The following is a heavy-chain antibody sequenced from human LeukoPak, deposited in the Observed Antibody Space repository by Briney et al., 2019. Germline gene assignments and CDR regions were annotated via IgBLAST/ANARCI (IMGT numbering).Heavy chain of an antibody. J-gene: IGHJ4*02. D-gene: IGHD3-22*01. CDR1: GFTFSSYA. CDR3: ARDRYYDSSGYYSYFDY. CDR2: ISYDESNK. Sequence: PGGSLRLSCAASGFTFSSYAMHWVRQAPGKGLEWVAVISYDESNKSYADSVKRRFTIHRDNSKNTLYLQMNSLCAEHTAVYYWARDRYYDSSGYYSYFDYWGQGTLVTVSS. V-gene: IGHV3-30-3*01.